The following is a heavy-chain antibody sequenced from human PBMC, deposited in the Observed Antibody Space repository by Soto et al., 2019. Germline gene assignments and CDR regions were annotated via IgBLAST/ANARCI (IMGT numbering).Heavy chain of an antibody. V-gene: IGHV4-34*01. Sequence: PSETLSLTCAVYGGSLSGYYWSWIRQPPGKGLEWIGEINHSGSTNYNPSLKSRVTISVDTSKNQFSLKLSSVTAADTAVYYCARGRCSSTSCYNSPFDYWGQGTLVTVSS. CDR3: ARGRCSSTSCYNSPFDY. D-gene: IGHD2-2*02. CDR1: GGSLSGYY. CDR2: INHSGST. J-gene: IGHJ4*02.